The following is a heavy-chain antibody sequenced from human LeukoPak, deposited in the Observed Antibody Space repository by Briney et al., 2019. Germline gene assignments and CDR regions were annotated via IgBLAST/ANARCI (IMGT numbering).Heavy chain of an antibody. V-gene: IGHV4-59*12. CDR2: IYYSGST. Sequence: ASETLSLTCTVSGGSISSYYWSWIRQPPGKGLEWIGYIYYSGSTNYNPSLKSRVTISVDTSKNQFSLKLSSVTAADTAVYYCARDAGTSRPYNWFDPWGQGTLVTVSS. D-gene: IGHD6-13*01. CDR1: GGSISSYY. CDR3: ARDAGTSRPYNWFDP. J-gene: IGHJ5*02.